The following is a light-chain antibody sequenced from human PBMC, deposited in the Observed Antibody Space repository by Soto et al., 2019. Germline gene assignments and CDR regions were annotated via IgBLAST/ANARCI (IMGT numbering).Light chain of an antibody. CDR2: DVS. V-gene: IGLV2-14*01. CDR1: SSDVGRYNY. Sequence: QSALTQPASVSGSPGQSITISCIGTSSDVGRYNYVSWYRQHPAKAPKLMIYDVSFRPSGVSDRFSGSKSGNTASLTISGLQAEDEPDYYCSSYTNSHTVVFGGGTKLTVL. CDR3: SSYTNSHTVV. J-gene: IGLJ2*01.